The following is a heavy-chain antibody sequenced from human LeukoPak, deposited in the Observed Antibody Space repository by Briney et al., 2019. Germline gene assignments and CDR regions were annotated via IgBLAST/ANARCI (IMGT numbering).Heavy chain of an antibody. V-gene: IGHV3-30*18. CDR3: AKDSRGYSYVWYFDY. D-gene: IGHD1-26*01. Sequence: GGSLRLSCAASGFTFSNYGMHWVRQGPGKGLEWAAVISFDGSKKYYADSVKGRFTISRDNSNNTLYLQMNSLRAEDTAVYYCAKDSRGYSYVWYFDYWGQGNLVTVSS. CDR1: GFTFSNYG. CDR2: ISFDGSKK. J-gene: IGHJ4*02.